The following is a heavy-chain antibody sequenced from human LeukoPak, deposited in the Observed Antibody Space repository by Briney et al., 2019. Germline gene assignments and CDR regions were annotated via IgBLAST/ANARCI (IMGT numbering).Heavy chain of an antibody. Sequence: SETLSLTCTVSGYSITSGYYWAWIRQPPGKGLEWIGSVYHSGTTYCSPSLKSRAIISVDTSKNQFSLKLTSVTAADTAVYSCAGEYGYGRLDYWGQGALVTVSS. V-gene: IGHV4-38-2*02. CDR3: AGEYGYGRLDY. J-gene: IGHJ4*02. CDR1: GYSITSGYY. D-gene: IGHD5-18*01. CDR2: VYHSGTT.